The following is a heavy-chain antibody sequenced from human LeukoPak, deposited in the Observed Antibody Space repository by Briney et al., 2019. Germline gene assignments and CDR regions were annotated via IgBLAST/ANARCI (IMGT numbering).Heavy chain of an antibody. D-gene: IGHD4-17*01. CDR1: GVSVSSGSYY. V-gene: IGHV4-61*01. J-gene: IGHJ4*02. CDR3: ARMLHGDSFDY. Sequence: AAATLSLTCTASGVSVSSGSYYWSWIRQAPGKAREWIGYISYSGTTNYNPSLTSRVSISVDTSNIPFSLKPTSVTAADTAVYYCARMLHGDSFDYWGQGTLVTASS. CDR2: ISYSGTT.